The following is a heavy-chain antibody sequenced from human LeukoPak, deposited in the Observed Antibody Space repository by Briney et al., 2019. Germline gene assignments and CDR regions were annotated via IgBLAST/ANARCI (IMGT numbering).Heavy chain of an antibody. CDR3: AKDVAYCSCGSCYLLNWFDP. J-gene: IGHJ5*02. V-gene: IGHV3-33*06. CDR1: GFTFSSYG. D-gene: IGHD2-15*01. Sequence: GGSLRLSCAASGFTFSSYGMHWVRQAPGKGLEWVAVIWYDGSNKYYADSVKGRFTISRDNSKNTLYLQMNSLRAEDTAVYYCAKDVAYCSCGSCYLLNWFDPWGQGTLVTVSS. CDR2: IWYDGSNK.